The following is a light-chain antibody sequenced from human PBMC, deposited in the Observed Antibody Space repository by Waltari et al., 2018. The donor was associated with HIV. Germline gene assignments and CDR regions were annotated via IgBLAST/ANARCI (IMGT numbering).Light chain of an antibody. CDR1: SSAVGTYNS. CDR2: EGS. V-gene: IGLV2-23*01. Sequence: QSALTQPASVSGSPGQSITISRTGTSSAVGTYNSVSWYQHHPGKAPKFIIYEGSKRPSGVSNRFSGSKSGNTASLTISGLQAEDEADYYCCSYAGSRTYVFGTGTMVTVL. CDR3: CSYAGSRTYV. J-gene: IGLJ1*01.